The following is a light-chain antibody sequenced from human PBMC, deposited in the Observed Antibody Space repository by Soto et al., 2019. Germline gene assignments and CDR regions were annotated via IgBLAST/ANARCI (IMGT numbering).Light chain of an antibody. CDR3: QKYNSAPPLT. Sequence: IQMTQSPSSLSASVGDRVNITCRPSQGISNYLAWYQQKPGKVPTLLIYAASTLQSGVPSRFSGSGSGTDFILTISSLQPDDVATYYCQKYNSAPPLTFGGGTKVDIK. J-gene: IGKJ4*01. CDR2: AAS. CDR1: QGISNY. V-gene: IGKV1-27*01.